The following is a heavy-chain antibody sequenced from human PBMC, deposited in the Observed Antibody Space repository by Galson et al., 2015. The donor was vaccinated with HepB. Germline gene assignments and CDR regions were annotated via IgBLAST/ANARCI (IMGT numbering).Heavy chain of an antibody. D-gene: IGHD2-21*01. CDR2: IYPGDSST. J-gene: IGHJ4*02. V-gene: IGHV5-51*01. CDR3: ARQYCGADCYFDY. Sequence: QSGAEVKQPGESLKISCKTSGYSFTTYWIGWVRQMPGKGLEWMGIIYPGDSSTRYSPSFQGQVTISADKSISTAYLQFSLKASDTAMYYCARQYCGADCYFDYWGQGTLVTVSS. CDR1: GYSFTTYW.